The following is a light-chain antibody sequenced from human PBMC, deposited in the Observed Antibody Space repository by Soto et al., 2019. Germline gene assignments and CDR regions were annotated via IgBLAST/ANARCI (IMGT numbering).Light chain of an antibody. J-gene: IGKJ1*01. CDR2: AAS. Sequence: DIQMTQSPSSLSASVGDIVTITCRASQSISSYLNWYQQKPVKDPKLLIYAASSLQSGVSLRFSGSGSRTHFTLAISNLQPEDFATYYCQQSDSTPLTFGQGTKVEIK. CDR1: QSISSY. CDR3: QQSDSTPLT. V-gene: IGKV1-39*01.